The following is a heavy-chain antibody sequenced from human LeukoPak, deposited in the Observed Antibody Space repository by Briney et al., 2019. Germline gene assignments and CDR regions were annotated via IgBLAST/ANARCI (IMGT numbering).Heavy chain of an antibody. CDR3: ARDPRISSGIDY. D-gene: IGHD3-10*01. Sequence: SETLSLTCAVYGGSFSGYYWSWIRQPPGKRLEWIGEINHSGSTNYNLSLKSRVTISVDTSKNQFSLKLSSVTAADTAVYYCARDPRISSGIDYWGQGTLVTVSS. J-gene: IGHJ4*02. CDR2: INHSGST. CDR1: GGSFSGYY. V-gene: IGHV4-34*01.